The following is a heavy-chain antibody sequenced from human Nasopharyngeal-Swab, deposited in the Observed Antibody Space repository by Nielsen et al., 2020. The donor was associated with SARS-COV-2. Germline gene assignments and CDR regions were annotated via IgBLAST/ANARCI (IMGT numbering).Heavy chain of an antibody. D-gene: IGHD3-22*01. V-gene: IGHV1-18*01. CDR3: AREFSPYDSSGYSDY. CDR2: ISAYNGNT. CDR1: GYTFTSYG. J-gene: IGHJ4*02. Sequence: ASVKVSCKASGYTFTSYGISWVRQAPGQGLEWMGWISAYNGNTNYAQKLQGRVTMTTDTSTSTAYMELRSLRSDDTAVYYCAREFSPYDSSGYSDYWGQGTLVTFSS.